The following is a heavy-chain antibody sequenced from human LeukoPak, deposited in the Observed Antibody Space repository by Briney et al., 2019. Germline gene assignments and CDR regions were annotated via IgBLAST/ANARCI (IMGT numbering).Heavy chain of an antibody. CDR2: IYYSGST. J-gene: IGHJ4*02. CDR3: ARGLLGVSNY. CDR1: GGSISSSSYY. Sequence: SETLSLTCTVSGGSISSSSYYWGWIRQPPGKGLEWIGSIYYSGSTYYNPSLKSRVTISVDTSKNQFSLKLSSVTAADTAVYYCARGLLGVSNYWGQGTLVTVSS. D-gene: IGHD3-16*01. V-gene: IGHV4-39*01.